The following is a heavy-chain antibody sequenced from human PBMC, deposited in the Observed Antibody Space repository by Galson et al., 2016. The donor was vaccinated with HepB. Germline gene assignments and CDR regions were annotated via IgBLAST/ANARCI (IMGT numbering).Heavy chain of an antibody. D-gene: IGHD4-17*01. CDR3: ARGIGTVTTNGRGIDY. J-gene: IGHJ4*02. Sequence: SLRLSCAASGFTFSSNGMHWVRQAPGKGLEWVTLISADGNYKSYADPVKGRFTVSRDNSENTLFLEMHSLRVEDTAVYYCARGIGTVTTNGRGIDYWGQGSLVTVAS. CDR2: ISADGNYK. CDR1: GFTFSSNG. V-gene: IGHV3-30*03.